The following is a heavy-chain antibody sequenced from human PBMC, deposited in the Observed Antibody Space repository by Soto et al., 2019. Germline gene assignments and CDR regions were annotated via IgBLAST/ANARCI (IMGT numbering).Heavy chain of an antibody. Sequence: NPSETLSLTCAVSGGSMSRGGQSWSWIRQPPGKGLEWLGFIYYTGSTYYNPSLKSRLALSVDRSKNQFSLNLTSVTAADTAMYFCARGPPGPSPLWDVWGQRSTFT. D-gene: IGHD3-10*01. CDR3: ARGPPGPSPLWDV. V-gene: IGHV4-30-2*01. J-gene: IGHJ6*02. CDR2: IYYTGST. CDR1: GGSMSRGGQS.